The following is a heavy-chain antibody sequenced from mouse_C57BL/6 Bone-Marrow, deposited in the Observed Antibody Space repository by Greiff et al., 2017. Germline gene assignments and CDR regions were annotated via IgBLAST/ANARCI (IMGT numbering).Heavy chain of an antibody. J-gene: IGHJ2*01. CDR3: ANFDY. Sequence: EVKLVESGPELVKPGASVKISCTASGYSFTGYYMNWVKQSPEKSLEWIGEINPSTGGTTYNQKFKAKATLTVDKSSSTAYMQLKSLTSEDSAVYYCANFDYWDQGTTRTVTS. CDR1: GYSFTGYY. CDR2: INPSTGGT. V-gene: IGHV1-42*01.